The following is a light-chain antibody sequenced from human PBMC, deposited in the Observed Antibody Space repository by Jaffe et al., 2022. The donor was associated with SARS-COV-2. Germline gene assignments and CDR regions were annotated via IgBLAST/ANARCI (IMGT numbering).Light chain of an antibody. CDR1: SSDVGGYNY. CDR2: DVT. J-gene: IGLJ2*01. V-gene: IGLV2-11*01. Sequence: QSALTQPRSVSGSPGQSVTISCTGTSSDVGGYNYVSWYQQHPGKAPKLIIYDVTKRPSGVPDRFSGSKSGNTASLTISGLQAEDDANYYCCSFAGRYTFVFGGGTTLTVL. CDR3: CSFAGRYTFV.